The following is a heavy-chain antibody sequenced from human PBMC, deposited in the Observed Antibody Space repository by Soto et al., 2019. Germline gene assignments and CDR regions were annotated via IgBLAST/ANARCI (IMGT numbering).Heavy chain of an antibody. D-gene: IGHD4-17*01. J-gene: IGHJ4*02. V-gene: IGHV4-30-4*01. CDR1: GGSINSGDYY. CDR3: ARIGLTSALL. CDR2: IYYSGST. Sequence: QVQLQESGPGQVKPSQTLSLTCTVSGGSINSGDYYWSWIRQPPGKGLEWIGYIYYSGSTYYNPPLRXXVXIXXDTSKNLFFLNLTSVTAADTAVYFCARIGLTSALLWGQGTLVTVSS.